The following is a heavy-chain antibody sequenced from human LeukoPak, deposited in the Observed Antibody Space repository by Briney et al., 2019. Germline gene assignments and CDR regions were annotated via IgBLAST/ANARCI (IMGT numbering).Heavy chain of an antibody. D-gene: IGHD1-26*01. CDR2: IYTSGST. CDR3: ATYSGEGNDY. CDR1: GGSISSYY. V-gene: IGHV4-4*07. Sequence: KTSETLSLTCTVSGGSISSYYWSWIRQPAGKGLEWIGRIYTSGSTNYNPSLKSRVTTSVDTSKNQFSLKLRSVTAADTAMYYCATYSGEGNDYWGQGTLVTVSS. J-gene: IGHJ4*02.